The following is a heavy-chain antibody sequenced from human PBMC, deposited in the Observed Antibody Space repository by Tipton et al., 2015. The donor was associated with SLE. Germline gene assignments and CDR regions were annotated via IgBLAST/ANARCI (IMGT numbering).Heavy chain of an antibody. J-gene: IGHJ4*02. V-gene: IGHV3-30-3*01. D-gene: IGHD1-14*01. Sequence: SLRLSCAASGFSFSSYAMHWVRQAPGKGLEWVALISYDGINKYYADSVKGRFTISRDNAKNSLYLQMNSLRAEDTAVYYCAPTGGGGYWGQGTLVTVSS. CDR1: GFSFSSYA. CDR2: ISYDGINK. CDR3: APTGGGGY.